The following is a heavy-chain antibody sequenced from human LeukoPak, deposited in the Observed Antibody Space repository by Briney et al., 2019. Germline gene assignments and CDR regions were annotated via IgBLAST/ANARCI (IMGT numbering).Heavy chain of an antibody. V-gene: IGHV3-33*01. D-gene: IGHD1-26*01. CDR3: ARSGGIYYVLDY. Sequence: QPGRSLRLSCAASGFILSDYAMHWVRQAPGKGLEWVAPIWDDGIDKYYADSVKGRFTISRDNSKNTLFLQMSSLRAEDTAVNYCARSGGIYYVLDYWGLGTLVTVSS. J-gene: IGHJ4*02. CDR1: GFILSDYA. CDR2: IWDDGIDK.